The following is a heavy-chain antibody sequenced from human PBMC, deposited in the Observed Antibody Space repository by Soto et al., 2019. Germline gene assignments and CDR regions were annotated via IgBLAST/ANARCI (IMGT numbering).Heavy chain of an antibody. CDR2: IIPIFGSA. CDR1: GGTFSSYS. CDR3: AREMGRGSRNFDF. Sequence: QVQLVQSGAEVKKAGSSVKVSCKASGGTFSSYSISWVRQAPGHGLEWVGGIIPIFGSAHYAQKFQGRVTITADRSTTTAYMEMSSLSSEDAAVYYCAREMGRGSRNFDFWGQGSRVTVSS. V-gene: IGHV1-69*14. D-gene: IGHD1-26*01. J-gene: IGHJ4*02.